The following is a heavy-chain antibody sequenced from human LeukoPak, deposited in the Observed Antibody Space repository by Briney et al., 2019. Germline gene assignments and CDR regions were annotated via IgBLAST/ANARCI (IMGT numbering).Heavy chain of an antibody. CDR3: AREAIVVVTAGPYYYMDV. D-gene: IGHD2-21*02. J-gene: IGHJ6*03. CDR1: GFTVSSNY. CDR2: IYSGGST. V-gene: IGHV3-53*01. Sequence: GGSLRLSCAASGFTVSSNYMSWVRQAPGKGLEWVSVIYSGGSTYYADSVKGRFTISRDNSKNTLYLQMNSLRAEDTAVYYCAREAIVVVTAGPYYYMDVWGKGTTVTVSS.